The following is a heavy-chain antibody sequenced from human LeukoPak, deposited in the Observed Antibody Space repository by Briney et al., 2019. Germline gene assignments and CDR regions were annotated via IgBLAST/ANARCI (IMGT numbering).Heavy chain of an antibody. CDR2: IYWDDDK. CDR3: AHRLGASYITWDVGVFDY. CDR1: GFSLSTSGVG. Sequence: SGPTLLKPTQTLTLTCTFSGFSLSTSGVGVGWIRQPPGKALECLALIYWDDDKRYNPSLKSRLTITKDTSKNQVVLTMTNMDPVDTATYFCAHRLGASYITWDVGVFDYWGQGALVTVSS. J-gene: IGHJ4*02. D-gene: IGHD3-10*01. V-gene: IGHV2-5*02.